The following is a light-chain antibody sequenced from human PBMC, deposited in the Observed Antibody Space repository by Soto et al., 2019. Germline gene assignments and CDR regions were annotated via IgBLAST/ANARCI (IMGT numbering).Light chain of an antibody. CDR1: QGVSSSY. CDR3: HQYHSWPRT. CDR2: GAS. Sequence: EIVLTQCPCTLSLSPGERATLSCRASQGVSSSYLAWYQQKPGQAPRLLIYGASTRATGIPARFSGSGSGTEFTLTVSSLQSEDFAVYHSHQYHSWPRTFGQGTKVDIK. V-gene: IGKV3-15*01. J-gene: IGKJ1*01.